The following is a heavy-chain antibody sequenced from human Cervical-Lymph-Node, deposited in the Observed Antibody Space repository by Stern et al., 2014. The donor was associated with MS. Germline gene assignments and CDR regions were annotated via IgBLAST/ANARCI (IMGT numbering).Heavy chain of an antibody. CDR2: LDWDDDK. D-gene: IGHD1-7*01. Sequence: QVTLKESGPALVKPTQTLTLTCTFSGFSLSTSGMCVSWIRQPPGKALEWLALLDWDDDKYYSTSLKARLTISKDTSKNQVVLTMTNMDPVDTATYYCARIQLQSYYYYGMDVWGQGTTVTVSS. CDR1: GFSLSTSGMC. CDR3: ARIQLQSYYYYGMDV. J-gene: IGHJ6*02. V-gene: IGHV2-70*01.